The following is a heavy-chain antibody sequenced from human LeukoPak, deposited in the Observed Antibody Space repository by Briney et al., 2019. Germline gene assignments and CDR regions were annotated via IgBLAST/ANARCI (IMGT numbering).Heavy chain of an antibody. CDR1: GFTFDIYA. J-gene: IGHJ4*02. Sequence: GGSLRLSCAASGFTFDIYAMSWVRQAPGKGLEWVSGISGSGGSTDYADSVKGRFTISRENSKNTLYLQMNSLRAEDTAVYYCAKDGSYYDFDYWGQGSLVTVSS. CDR2: ISGSGGST. D-gene: IGHD1-26*01. CDR3: AKDGSYYDFDY. V-gene: IGHV3-23*01.